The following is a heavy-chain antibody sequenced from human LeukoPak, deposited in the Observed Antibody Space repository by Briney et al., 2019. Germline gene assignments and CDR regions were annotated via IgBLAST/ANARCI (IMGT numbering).Heavy chain of an antibody. V-gene: IGHV1-8*01. CDR2: MNPNSGNT. J-gene: IGHJ5*02. CDR1: GYTFTSYD. D-gene: IGHD3-10*01. CDR3: ARKAMVRGVIIGKFDP. Sequence: ASVKVPCKASGYTFTSYDINWVRQATGQGLEWMGWMNPNSGNTGYAQKFQGRVTMTRNTSISTAYMELSSLRSEDTAVYYCARKAMVRGVIIGKFDPWGQGTLVTVSS.